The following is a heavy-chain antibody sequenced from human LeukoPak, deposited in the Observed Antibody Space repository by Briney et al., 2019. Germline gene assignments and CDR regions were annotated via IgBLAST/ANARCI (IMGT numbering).Heavy chain of an antibody. V-gene: IGHV3-11*04. J-gene: IGHJ6*03. CDR2: ISPSGTDI. CDR3: ARVTDCSSTSCYGGKGYYYYYYMDV. CDR1: GFTFTDTY. Sequence: GGSLRLSCAVSGFTFTDTYMTWIRQAPGKGLESLSYISPSGTDISYADSVKGRFTISRDNAKNSLYLQMNSLRAEDTAVYYCARVTDCSSTSCYGGKGYYYYYYMDVWGKGTTVTVSS. D-gene: IGHD2-2*01.